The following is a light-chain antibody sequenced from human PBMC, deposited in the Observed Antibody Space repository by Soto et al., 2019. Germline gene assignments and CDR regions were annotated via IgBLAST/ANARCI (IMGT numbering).Light chain of an antibody. CDR3: QHLNSYTLP. CDR2: AAS. J-gene: IGKJ4*02. V-gene: IGKV1-9*01. Sequence: DIQLTQSPSLLSASVGDRVTITFRASQGISGHLAWYQQQSGKAHKLLMYAASTLQSGVPSRFSGSGSGPEFTLTISSLQPEDFATYYCQHLNSYTLPFGGGTNVEIK. CDR1: QGISGH.